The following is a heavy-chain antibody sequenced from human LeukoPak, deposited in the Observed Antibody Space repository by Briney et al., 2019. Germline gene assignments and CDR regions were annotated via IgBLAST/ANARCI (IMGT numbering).Heavy chain of an antibody. CDR2: ISWNSGSI. Sequence: GGSLRLSCAASGFTFDDYAMHWVRQAPGKGLEWVSGISWNSGSIGYADSVKGRFTISRDNAKNSLYLQMNSLRAEDTALYYCAKVLGYSGGSTFDYWGQGTLVTVSS. J-gene: IGHJ4*02. D-gene: IGHD6-19*01. CDR1: GFTFDDYA. V-gene: IGHV3-9*01. CDR3: AKVLGYSGGSTFDY.